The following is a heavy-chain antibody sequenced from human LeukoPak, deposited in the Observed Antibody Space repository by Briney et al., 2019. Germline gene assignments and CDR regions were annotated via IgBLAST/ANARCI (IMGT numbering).Heavy chain of an antibody. D-gene: IGHD5-18*01. CDR3: ASCVVRYSYGCAFDY. CDR2: IIPIFGTA. V-gene: IGHV1-69*05. Sequence: SVKVSCKASGGTFSNYAISWVRQAPGQGLEWMGRIIPIFGTANYAQKFQGRVTITTDESTSTAYMELSSLRSEDTAVYYCASCVVRYSYGCAFDYWGQGTLVTVSS. J-gene: IGHJ4*02. CDR1: GGTFSNYA.